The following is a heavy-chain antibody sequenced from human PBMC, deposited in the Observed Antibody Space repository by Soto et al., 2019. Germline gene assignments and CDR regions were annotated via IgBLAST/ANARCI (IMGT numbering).Heavy chain of an antibody. CDR1: GFTFNNAW. CDR2: IKSKTDGGTT. CDR3: STHLSWILSY. D-gene: IGHD3-16*02. J-gene: IGHJ4*02. V-gene: IGHV3-15*07. Sequence: EVQLVESGGGLVKPGGSLRLSCATSGFTFNNAWMNWVRQAPGKGLEWVGRIKSKTDGGTTDYAAPVTGRFTISRDDSENTVYLQMNSLKPEDTAVSYCSTHLSWILSYWGQGTLVTVSS.